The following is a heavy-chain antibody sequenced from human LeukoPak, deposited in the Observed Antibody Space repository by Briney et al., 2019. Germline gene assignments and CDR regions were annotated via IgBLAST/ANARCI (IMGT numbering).Heavy chain of an antibody. CDR3: ASSRCSSTSCLYYNYYYGMDV. J-gene: IGHJ6*02. CDR2: INHSGST. Sequence: SDSLALTCVVYGGSFSVYYWSWLRQPPGKGREEVGEINHSGSTNYNPSLKSRVTISVDTSNNQFSLKLNSVTAADTAVYYCASSRCSSTSCLYYNYYYGMDVWGQGTTVTVSS. V-gene: IGHV4-34*01. D-gene: IGHD2-2*01. CDR1: GGSFSVYY.